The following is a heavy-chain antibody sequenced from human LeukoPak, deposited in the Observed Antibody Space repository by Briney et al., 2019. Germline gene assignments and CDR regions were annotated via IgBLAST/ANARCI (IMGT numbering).Heavy chain of an antibody. V-gene: IGHV3-13*01. CDR1: GFTFSSYD. D-gene: IGHD1-26*01. CDR2: IGTAGDT. Sequence: PGGSLRLSCAASGFTFSSYDMHWVRQATGKGLECVSAIGTAGDTYYPGSVKGRFTISRENAKNSLYLQMNSLRAGDTAVYYCARDAGAKGLDVWGQGTTVTVSS. J-gene: IGHJ6*02. CDR3: ARDAGAKGLDV.